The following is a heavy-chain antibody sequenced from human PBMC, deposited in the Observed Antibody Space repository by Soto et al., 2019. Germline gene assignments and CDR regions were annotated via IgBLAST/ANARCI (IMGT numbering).Heavy chain of an antibody. CDR2: IYYSGST. CDR3: AREGDILTGSWFDP. D-gene: IGHD3-9*01. V-gene: IGHV4-31*03. CDR1: GGSISSGGYY. J-gene: IGHJ5*02. Sequence: QVQLQESGPGLVKPSQTLSLTCTVSGGSISSGGYYWSWIRQHPGKGLEWIGNIYYSGSTYYNPSLKSRVTISVDTSKNQFSLKLRSVTAADTAVYYCAREGDILTGSWFDPWGQGTLVTVSS.